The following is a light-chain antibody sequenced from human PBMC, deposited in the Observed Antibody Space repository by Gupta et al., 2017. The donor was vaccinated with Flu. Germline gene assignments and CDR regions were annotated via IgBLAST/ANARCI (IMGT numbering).Light chain of an antibody. J-gene: IGLJ3*02. CDR2: SNT. CDR1: YSNIGSNT. V-gene: IGLV1-44*01. Sequence: QSVLTQPPSASGTPGQWVPISCYGSYSNIGSNTVNWYQQLPGTAPKLLIYSNTQRHSGVPDRFSGSKSGTSASLAISGLQSEDESDYHCAAWDGSLNGWVFGGGTKLTVL. CDR3: AAWDGSLNGWV.